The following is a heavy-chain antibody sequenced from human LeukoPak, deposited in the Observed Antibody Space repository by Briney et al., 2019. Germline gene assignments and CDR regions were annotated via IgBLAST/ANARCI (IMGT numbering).Heavy chain of an antibody. D-gene: IGHD6-19*01. J-gene: IGHJ4*02. CDR3: ARANMQWLIRRGLFDS. V-gene: IGHV4-34*01. Sequence: SETLSLTCAVYGGSFSGYYWSWIRQPPGKGLEWIGEINHSGSTNYNPSLKSRVTISVDTSKNQLSLRLTSVTAADTAVYYCARANMQWLIRRGLFDSWGQGTLVTVSS. CDR1: GGSFSGYY. CDR2: INHSGST.